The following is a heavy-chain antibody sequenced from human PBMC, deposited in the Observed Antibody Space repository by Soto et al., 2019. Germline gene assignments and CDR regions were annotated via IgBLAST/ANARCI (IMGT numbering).Heavy chain of an antibody. CDR3: ARDSGPAGGGACDI. CDR2: VDVGGGST. J-gene: IGHJ3*02. Sequence: EVQLLESGGGLVQPGGSLRLSCAASGFTFSTHAMIWVRQAPGKGLNWVSTVDVGGGSTYYTDSVKGRFTVSRDNSKNTDYLQLNTLRAEDTAISFCARDSGPAGGGACDIWGQGTIVTVSS. V-gene: IGHV3-23*01. D-gene: IGHD6-25*01. CDR1: GFTFSTHA.